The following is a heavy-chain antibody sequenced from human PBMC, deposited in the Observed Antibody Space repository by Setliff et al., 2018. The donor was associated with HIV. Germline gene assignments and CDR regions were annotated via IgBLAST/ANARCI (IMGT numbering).Heavy chain of an antibody. CDR3: ATAPYSSSLFDI. J-gene: IGHJ3*02. CDR2: FDPEDGET. V-gene: IGHV1-24*01. CDR1: GYTFTSYD. Sequence: ASVKVSCKASGYTFTSYDINWVRQATGQGLEWMGGFDPEDGETIYAQKFQGRVTMTEDTSTDTAYMELSSLRSEDTAVYYCATAPYSSSLFDIWGQGTMVTVSS. D-gene: IGHD6-6*01.